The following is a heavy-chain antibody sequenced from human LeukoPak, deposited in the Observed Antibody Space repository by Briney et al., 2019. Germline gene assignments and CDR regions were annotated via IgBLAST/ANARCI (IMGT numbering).Heavy chain of an antibody. Sequence: ASVKVSCKACGYTFTSYGITWVRQAPGQRLEWMGWISAYNGNTNYAQKLQGRVTMTTGTSTSTAYLDLRSLRSDDTAVYYCARAEQYQLLLHWGQGTLVTVSS. CDR2: ISAYNGNT. D-gene: IGHD2-2*01. J-gene: IGHJ4*02. CDR3: ARAEQYQLLLH. V-gene: IGHV1-18*01. CDR1: GYTFTSYG.